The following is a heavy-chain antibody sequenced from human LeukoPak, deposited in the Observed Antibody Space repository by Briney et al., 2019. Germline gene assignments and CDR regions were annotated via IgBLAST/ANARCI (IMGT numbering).Heavy chain of an antibody. J-gene: IGHJ4*02. Sequence: SETLSLTCSVSNVSISSGSHYWNWIRQPAGKGLEWIGRIYAGGRSNYNPSLRSRVTISVDTSKNQFSLRLSSVTATDTGVYYCASDHSGWLGLGYWGQGALVSVSS. CDR3: ASDHSGWLGLGY. CDR2: IYAGGRS. V-gene: IGHV4-61*02. D-gene: IGHD6-19*01. CDR1: NVSISSGSHY.